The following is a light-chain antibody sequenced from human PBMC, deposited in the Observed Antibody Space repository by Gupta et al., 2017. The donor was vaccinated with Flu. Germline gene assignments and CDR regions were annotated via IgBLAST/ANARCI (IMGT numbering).Light chain of an antibody. CDR1: QSIISY. CDR2: DAS. V-gene: IGKV3-11*01. CDR3: QQRSNWPPIT. Sequence: ATLSLYPGERATLSCRASQSIISYLAWYQQKPGQAPRLLIYDASNRATGIPVRFSGSGSGTDFTLTISSREPEDFAIYYCQQRSNWPPITFGQGTRLEIK. J-gene: IGKJ5*01.